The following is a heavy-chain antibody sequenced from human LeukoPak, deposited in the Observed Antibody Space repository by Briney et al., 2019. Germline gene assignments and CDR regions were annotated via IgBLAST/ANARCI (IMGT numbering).Heavy chain of an antibody. J-gene: IGHJ4*02. Sequence: ASVKVSCKASGYTFAGYYMRWVRQAPGKGLEWMGRINPNNGATDYPQKFQGRVTMTRDTSISAAYMELRRLRSDDTAVYYCARVSQGDNATPFDYWGQGTLVTVSS. CDR3: ARVSQGDNATPFDY. CDR2: INPNNGAT. CDR1: GYTFAGYY. V-gene: IGHV1-2*06. D-gene: IGHD2-21*02.